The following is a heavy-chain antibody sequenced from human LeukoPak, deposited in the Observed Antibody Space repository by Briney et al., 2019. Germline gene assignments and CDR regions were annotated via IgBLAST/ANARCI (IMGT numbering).Heavy chain of an antibody. V-gene: IGHV4-39*01. Sequence: SSETLSLTCTVSGGSISSSSYYWGWIRQPPGKGLEWIGSIYYSGSTYYNPSLKSRVTISVDTSKNQFSLKLSSVTAADTAVYYCARRGFGEISLGGSGVDYWGQGTLVTVSS. CDR3: ARRGFGEISLGGSGVDY. CDR1: GGSISSSSYY. D-gene: IGHD3-10*01. J-gene: IGHJ4*02. CDR2: IYYSGST.